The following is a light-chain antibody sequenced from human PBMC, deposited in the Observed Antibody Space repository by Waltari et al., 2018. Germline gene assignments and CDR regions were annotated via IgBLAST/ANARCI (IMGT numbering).Light chain of an antibody. J-gene: IGLJ7*01. CDR1: SSNIGNNY. CDR3: GTWDSSLSGAV. CDR2: ENT. V-gene: IGLV1-51*02. Sequence: QSVLTQPPSVSAAPGQRVTISCSGGSSNIGNNYVSWYRQFPGTAPKLLIYENTRRPSWSPGRFTGSKSGTSATLDITGLQAGDEADYYCGTWDSSLSGAVFGGGTHLTVL.